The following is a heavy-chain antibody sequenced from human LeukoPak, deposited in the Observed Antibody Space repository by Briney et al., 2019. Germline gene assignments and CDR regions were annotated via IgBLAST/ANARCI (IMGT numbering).Heavy chain of an antibody. CDR3: ARLSSGWYKSFDY. CDR1: GGSISSSSYY. D-gene: IGHD6-19*01. J-gene: IGHJ4*02. Sequence: KPSETLSLTCTVSGGSISSSSYYWGWIRQPPGKGLEWIGSIYYSGSTYYNPSLKSRVTISVDTSKNQFSLKLSSVTAADTAVYYCARLSSGWYKSFDYWGQGTLVTVSS. V-gene: IGHV4-39*01. CDR2: IYYSGST.